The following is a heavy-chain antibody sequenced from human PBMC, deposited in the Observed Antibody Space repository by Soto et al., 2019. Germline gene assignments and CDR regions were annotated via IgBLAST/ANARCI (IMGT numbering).Heavy chain of an antibody. CDR1: GGSLSDYL. D-gene: IGHD5-18*01. CDR2: INHPGSI. V-gene: IGHV4-34*09. J-gene: IGHJ4*02. Sequence: SETLSLTCLVSGGSLSDYLWSWIRQPPGKALEWIGEINHPGSIYYNPSLKSRVTISVDTSKNQFSLKLSSVTAADTAVYYCAKGGYSYGFDYWGQGTLVTVSS. CDR3: AKGGYSYGFDY.